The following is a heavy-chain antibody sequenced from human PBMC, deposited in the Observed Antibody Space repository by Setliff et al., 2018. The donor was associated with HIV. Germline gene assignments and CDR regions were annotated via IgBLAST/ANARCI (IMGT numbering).Heavy chain of an antibody. CDR1: GFSFSSYW. V-gene: IGHV3-7*03. CDR3: ARDKGPPPVVHLDY. CDR2: IKQDGSEK. Sequence: PGGSLRLSCAASGFSFSSYWMNWVRQAPGKGLEWVANIKQDGSEKYYVDSVKGRFTISRDNAKNSLYLQMNSLRAEDTAMYYCARDKGPPPVVHLDYWGQGTLVTVSS. J-gene: IGHJ4*02. D-gene: IGHD3-10*02.